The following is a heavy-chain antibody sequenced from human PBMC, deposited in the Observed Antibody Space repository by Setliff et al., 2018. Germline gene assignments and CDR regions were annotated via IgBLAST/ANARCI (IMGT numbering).Heavy chain of an antibody. J-gene: IGHJ4*02. CDR1: GFTFSNYW. CDR3: ARYFRSFD. V-gene: IGHV3-74*01. CDR2: SNGDGRTT. D-gene: IGHD3-9*01. Sequence: QPGGSLSLSCVASGFTFSNYWMYWVRQAPGKGLVWVSRSNGDGRTTTYADSVKGRFTISRDNAKNTLYLQMNSLRAEDTAVYYCARYFRSFDWGQGTLITVSS.